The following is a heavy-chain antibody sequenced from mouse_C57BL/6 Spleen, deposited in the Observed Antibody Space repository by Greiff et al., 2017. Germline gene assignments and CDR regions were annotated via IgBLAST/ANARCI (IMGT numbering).Heavy chain of an antibody. D-gene: IGHD1-1*01. CDR2: INPSNGGT. CDR1: GYTFTSFW. CDR3: ARKFTTVVPMDY. Sequence: QVQLQQPGTELVKPGASVKLSCKVSGYTFTSFWLHWVKQRPGQGLDWIGNINPSNGGTNYNEKLKSKATLTVVKSSSTAYMQLSSLTSEDSAVYYCARKFTTVVPMDYRGQGTTLTVSS. V-gene: IGHV1-53*01. J-gene: IGHJ2*01.